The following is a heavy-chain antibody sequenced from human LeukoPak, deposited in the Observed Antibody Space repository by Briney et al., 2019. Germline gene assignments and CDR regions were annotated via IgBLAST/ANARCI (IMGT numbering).Heavy chain of an antibody. V-gene: IGHV3-7*01. CDR3: ARDSLWFGEQPIDY. D-gene: IGHD3-10*01. CDR1: GFTFSTYW. Sequence: GGSLRLSCAASGFTFSTYWMSWVRQAPGKGLEWVANIKQDGSDKYYVDSVKGRFTISRDNVKNSLFLQMNSLRVEDTAVYYCARDSLWFGEQPIDYWGQGTLVTVSS. J-gene: IGHJ4*02. CDR2: IKQDGSDK.